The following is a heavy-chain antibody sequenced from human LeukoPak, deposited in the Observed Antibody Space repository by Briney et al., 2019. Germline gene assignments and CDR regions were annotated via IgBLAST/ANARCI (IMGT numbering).Heavy chain of an antibody. V-gene: IGHV5-51*01. Sequence: GESLKISCKASGYTFNNYWIGWVRQVPGRGLEWMGMRYPDGSASTYHPSFEGRVTISADQSVTTAYLEWNSPKASDTALYYCVRQGLQSGTYPAYWGPGTLVTVSS. CDR3: VRQGLQSGTYPAY. CDR2: RYPDGSAS. J-gene: IGHJ4*02. CDR1: GYTFNNYW. D-gene: IGHD1-26*01.